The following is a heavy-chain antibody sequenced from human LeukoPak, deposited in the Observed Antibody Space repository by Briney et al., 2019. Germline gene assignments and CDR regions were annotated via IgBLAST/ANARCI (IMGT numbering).Heavy chain of an antibody. CDR3: AKGPLEWELLFDY. J-gene: IGHJ4*02. Sequence: GGSLRLSCAASGFTFSSYWMSWVRQAPGKGLEWVANIKQDGSEKYYVDSVKGRFTISRDNAKNSLYLQMNSLRAEDTAVYYCAKGPLEWELLFDYWGQGTLVTVSS. V-gene: IGHV3-7*01. CDR2: IKQDGSEK. D-gene: IGHD1-26*01. CDR1: GFTFSSYW.